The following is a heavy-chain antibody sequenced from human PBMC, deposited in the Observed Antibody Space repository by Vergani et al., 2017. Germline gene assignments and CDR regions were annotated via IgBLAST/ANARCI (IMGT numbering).Heavy chain of an antibody. V-gene: IGHV3-30-3*01. Sequence: VQLVESGGGLVQPGGSLRLSCAASGFTFSSYAMHWVRQAPGKGLEWVAVISYDGSNKYYADSVKGRFTISRDNSKNTLYLQMNSLRSEDTAVYYCARDSGTAHRRGLITMVRGVTLLPYYYYYMDVWGKGP. CDR2: ISYDGSNK. CDR1: GFTFSSYA. D-gene: IGHD3-10*01. CDR3: ARDSGTAHRRGLITMVRGVTLLPYYYYYMDV. J-gene: IGHJ6*03.